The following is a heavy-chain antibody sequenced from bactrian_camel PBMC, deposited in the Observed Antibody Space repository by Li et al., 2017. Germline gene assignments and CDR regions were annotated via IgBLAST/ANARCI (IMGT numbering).Heavy chain of an antibody. D-gene: IGHD3*01. CDR1: GFTSSNCA. Sequence: QLVESGGGLVQPGGSLRVSCAASGFTSSNCAMTWVRQAPGKGLEWVSTITNGRGKIYYTNSVKGRFTISRDNAKNTLYLQMNSLSPEDTAIYSCKATSQRCVGLFSAGQGTQVTVS. V-gene: IGHV3S31*01. J-gene: IGHJ4*01. CDR2: ITNGRGKI.